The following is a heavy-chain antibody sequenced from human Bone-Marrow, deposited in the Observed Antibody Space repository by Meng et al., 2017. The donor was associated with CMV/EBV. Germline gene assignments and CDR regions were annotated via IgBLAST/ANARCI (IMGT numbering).Heavy chain of an antibody. Sequence: ASVKVSCKASGYTFTSYYMHWVRQAPGQGLEWMGWINPLTGGTNYAPKFHGRVTMTRDTSISTAYMELSRLRSDDTAVYYCARDGGRYCSSTSCGGHAFDIWGQGTMVTVSS. CDR1: GYTFTSYY. CDR2: INPLTGGT. D-gene: IGHD2-2*01. V-gene: IGHV1-2*02. J-gene: IGHJ3*02. CDR3: ARDGGRYCSSTSCGGHAFDI.